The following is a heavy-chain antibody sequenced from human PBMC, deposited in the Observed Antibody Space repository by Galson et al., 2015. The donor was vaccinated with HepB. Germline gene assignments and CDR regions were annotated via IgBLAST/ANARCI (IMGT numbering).Heavy chain of an antibody. V-gene: IGHV3-11*01. Sequence: SLRLSCAASGFTFSDYYMSWIRQAPGKGLEWVSYISSSGSTIYYADPVKGRFTISRDNAKNSLYLQMNSLRAEDTAVYYCAREEEYSYGYPKADAFDIWGQGTMVTVSS. D-gene: IGHD5-18*01. J-gene: IGHJ3*02. CDR2: ISSSGSTI. CDR1: GFTFSDYY. CDR3: AREEEYSYGYPKADAFDI.